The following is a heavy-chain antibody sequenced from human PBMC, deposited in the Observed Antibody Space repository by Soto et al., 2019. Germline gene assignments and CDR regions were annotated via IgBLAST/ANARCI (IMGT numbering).Heavy chain of an antibody. J-gene: IGHJ4*02. D-gene: IGHD6-19*01. Sequence: AGTLSLTCSVSGANISTYSLTWVRQPAGKGLEWIGRIYTSASINYNPSLKGRVTLSVDTSTNQVSLRLASVTAADTAIYYCARDREAGFTHNLDSWGKGPLVTVSS. CDR1: GANISTYS. CDR2: IYTSASI. CDR3: ARDREAGFTHNLDS. V-gene: IGHV4-4*07.